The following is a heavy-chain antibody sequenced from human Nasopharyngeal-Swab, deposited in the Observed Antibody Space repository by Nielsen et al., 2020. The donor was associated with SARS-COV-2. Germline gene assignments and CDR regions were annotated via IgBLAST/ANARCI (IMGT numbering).Heavy chain of an antibody. CDR3: ARDGGEYSSSWLVDY. Sequence: GGSLRLSCAASGFTFSNFWMTWVRQAPGKGLEWVANIKQDGSEKYYVDSVKGRFTISRDNAKNSLYLQMNSLRAEDTAVYYCARDGGEYSSSWLVDYWGQGTLVTVSS. J-gene: IGHJ4*02. CDR2: IKQDGSEK. CDR1: GFTFSNFW. V-gene: IGHV3-7*03. D-gene: IGHD6-6*01.